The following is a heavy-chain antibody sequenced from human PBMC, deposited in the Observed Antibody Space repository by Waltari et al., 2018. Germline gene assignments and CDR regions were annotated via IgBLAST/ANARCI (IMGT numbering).Heavy chain of an antibody. V-gene: IGHV1-2*02. D-gene: IGHD2-2*02. J-gene: IGHJ4*02. CDR2: INPNSGGT. CDR1: GYTFTGHY. CDR3: ARDWGYCSSTSCYTGDY. Sequence: QVQLVQSGAEVKKPGASVKVSCKASGYTFTGHYMHWVRQAPGQGLEWMGWINPNSGGTNYAQKFQGRVTMTRDTSISTAYMELSRLRSDDTAVYYCARDWGYCSSTSCYTGDYWGQGTLVTVSS.